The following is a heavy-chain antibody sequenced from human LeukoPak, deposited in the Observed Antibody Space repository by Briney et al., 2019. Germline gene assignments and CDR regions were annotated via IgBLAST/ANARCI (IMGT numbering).Heavy chain of an antibody. V-gene: IGHV1-58*01. CDR3: AASPDYYDSSGYPYYFDY. J-gene: IGHJ4*02. Sequence: EASVKVSCRASGFTFTTSAVQWLRQARGQGREWIGWIVVGSGNTNYAQKFQERVTITRDMSTSTAYMELSSLRSEDTAVYYCAASPDYYDSSGYPYYFDYSGQGTLVTVSS. CDR1: GFTFTTSA. D-gene: IGHD3-22*01. CDR2: IVVGSGNT.